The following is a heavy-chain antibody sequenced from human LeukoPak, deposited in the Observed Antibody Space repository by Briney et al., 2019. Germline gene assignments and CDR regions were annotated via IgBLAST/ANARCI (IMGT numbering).Heavy chain of an antibody. CDR3: ARFIRDYGDRPFDY. Sequence: SETLSLTCTVSGGSISSYYWSWIRQPPGKGLEWIGYIYYSGSTNYNPSLKSRVTISVDTSKNQFSLKLSSVTAADTAVYYCARFIRDYGDRPFDYWGQGTLVTVSS. CDR2: IYYSGST. CDR1: GGSISSYY. V-gene: IGHV4-59*08. D-gene: IGHD4-17*01. J-gene: IGHJ4*02.